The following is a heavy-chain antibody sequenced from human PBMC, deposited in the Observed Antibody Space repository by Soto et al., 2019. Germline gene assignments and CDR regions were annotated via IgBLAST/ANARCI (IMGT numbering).Heavy chain of an antibody. J-gene: IGHJ4*02. V-gene: IGHV3-30*18. D-gene: IGHD4-17*01. CDR2: ISYDGSNQ. CDR1: GFTFSSHD. Sequence: QVQLVESGGGVVQPGRSLRLSCAASGFTFSSHDMHWVRQAPGKGLEWVAVISYDGSNQYYADSVKGRFTISRDNSKNTLYLILHSLTVDDTAVYYCAKDHGDYEGVGYFDYCGQGTLVTVSS. CDR3: AKDHGDYEGVGYFDY.